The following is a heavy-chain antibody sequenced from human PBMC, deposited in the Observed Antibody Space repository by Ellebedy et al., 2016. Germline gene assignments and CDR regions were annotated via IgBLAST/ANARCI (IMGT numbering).Heavy chain of an antibody. V-gene: IGHV4-39*07. CDR3: TRHVEVQPWSYYYGMDV. CDR2: INHSGST. Sequence: SETLSLTXTVSGGSISSSSYYWSWIRQPPGKGLEWIGEINHSGSTNYNPSLKSRVTISVDTSKNQFSLKLSSVTAADTAVYYCTRHVEVQPWSYYYGMDVWGQGTTVTVSS. D-gene: IGHD2-2*01. J-gene: IGHJ6*02. CDR1: GGSISSSSYY.